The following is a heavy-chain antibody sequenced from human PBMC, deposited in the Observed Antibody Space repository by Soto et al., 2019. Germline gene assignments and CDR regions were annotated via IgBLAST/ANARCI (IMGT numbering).Heavy chain of an antibody. CDR1: GGTFSSYT. J-gene: IGHJ4*02. CDR3: ARGAGIAAAGTAGGGY. CDR2: IIPILGIA. Sequence: QVQLVQSGAEVKKPGSSVKVSCKASGGTFSSYTISWVRQAPGQGLEWMGRIIPILGIANYAQKFQGRVTITADKSTSTAYKELSSLRSEDTAVYYWARGAGIAAAGTAGGGYWGQGTLVTVSS. D-gene: IGHD6-13*01. V-gene: IGHV1-69*02.